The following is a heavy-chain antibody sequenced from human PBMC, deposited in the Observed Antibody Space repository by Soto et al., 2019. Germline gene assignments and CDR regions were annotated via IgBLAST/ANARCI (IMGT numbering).Heavy chain of an antibody. J-gene: IGHJ3*02. CDR1: GYTFTSYY. D-gene: IGHD5-18*01. CDR2: INPSGGST. V-gene: IGHV1-46*01. Sequence: GASVKVSCKASGYTFTSYYMHWVRQAPGQGLEWMGIINPSGGSTSYAQKFQGRVTMTRDTSTSTVYMELSSLRSEDTAVYYCARWSVWDTAMADDAFDIWGQGTMVTVSS. CDR3: ARWSVWDTAMADDAFDI.